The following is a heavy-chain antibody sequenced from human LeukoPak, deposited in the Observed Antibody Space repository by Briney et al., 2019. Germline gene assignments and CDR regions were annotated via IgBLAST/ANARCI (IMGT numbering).Heavy chain of an antibody. CDR3: ARVDSGTYVSY. V-gene: IGHV1-69*04. J-gene: IGHJ4*02. Sequence: SVKVSCKASGGTFSSYAISWVRQAPGQGLEWMGRIIPILGIANYVQKFQGRVTITADKSTSTAYMELSSLRSEDTAVYYCARVDSGTYVSYWGQGTLVTVSS. CDR1: GGTFSSYA. D-gene: IGHD3-10*01. CDR2: IIPILGIA.